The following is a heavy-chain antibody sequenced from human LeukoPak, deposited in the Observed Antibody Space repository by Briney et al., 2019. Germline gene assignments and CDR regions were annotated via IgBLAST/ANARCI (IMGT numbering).Heavy chain of an antibody. CDR2: IKQDGSEK. J-gene: IGHJ3*02. Sequence: PGGSLRLSCAASGFTFSSYAMSWVRQAPGRGLEWVANIKQDGSEKYYVDSVKGRFTISRDNAKNSLYLQMNSLRAEDTAVYYCASLVAVAGSGAFDIWGQGTMVTVSS. V-gene: IGHV3-7*01. CDR1: GFTFSSYA. D-gene: IGHD6-19*01. CDR3: ASLVAVAGSGAFDI.